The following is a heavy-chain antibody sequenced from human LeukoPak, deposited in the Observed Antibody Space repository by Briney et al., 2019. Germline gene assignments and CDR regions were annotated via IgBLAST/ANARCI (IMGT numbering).Heavy chain of an antibody. D-gene: IGHD1-26*01. V-gene: IGHV4-59*12. CDR2: IYYSGST. Sequence: PSETLSLTCTVSGGSISSYYWSWIRQPPGKGLEWIGYIYYSGSTNYNPSLKSRVTISVDTSKNQFSLKLSSVTAADTAVYYCARARRGYSGSYYAYFDYWGQGTLVTVSS. J-gene: IGHJ4*02. CDR1: GGSISSYY. CDR3: ARARRGYSGSYYAYFDY.